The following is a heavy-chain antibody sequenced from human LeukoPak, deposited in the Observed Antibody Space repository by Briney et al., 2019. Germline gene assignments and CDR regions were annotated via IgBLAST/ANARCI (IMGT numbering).Heavy chain of an antibody. V-gene: IGHV3-9*01. CDR3: AKEGTWTRTFDY. Sequence: GRSLRLSCAASGFTFDDYAMHWVRQAPGKGLEWVSGISWNSGSIGYADSVKGRFTISRDNAKNSLYLQMNSLRAEDTALYYCAKEGTWTRTFDYWGQGTLVTVSS. CDR1: GFTFDDYA. CDR2: ISWNSGSI. D-gene: IGHD1/OR15-1a*01. J-gene: IGHJ4*02.